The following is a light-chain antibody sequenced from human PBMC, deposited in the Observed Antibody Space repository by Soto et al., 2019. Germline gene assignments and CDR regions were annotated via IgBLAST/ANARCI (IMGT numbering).Light chain of an antibody. CDR2: GVT. J-gene: IGLJ1*01. V-gene: IGLV2-14*01. Sequence: QSARTQPASVSGSAGQSITISCTGTSSDVGAYNYVSWYEQYPGKAPKLMIYGVTNRPSGVSNRFSGSKTGNTASLTISGLQAEDEADYYCFSHRGGDSHVFGTGTKVTVL. CDR1: SSDVGAYNY. CDR3: FSHRGGDSHV.